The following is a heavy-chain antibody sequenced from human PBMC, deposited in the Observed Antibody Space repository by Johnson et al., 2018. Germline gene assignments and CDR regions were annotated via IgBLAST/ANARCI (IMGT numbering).Heavy chain of an antibody. CDR3: AGDRRTGALGRSGSYFYHYGLDV. CDR1: GFTFSSYG. D-gene: IGHD3-10*01. Sequence: QVQLVQSGGGVVQXGRSLRLSCAASGFTFSSYGIHWVRQAPGKGLEWVAVVSYYGSNKYYADSVKGRFTIPRDNSKNTLYLPMNSLRGDDTAVYFWAGDRRTGALGRSGSYFYHYGLDVWGQGTAVTVSS. V-gene: IGHV3-30*03. J-gene: IGHJ6*02. CDR2: VSYYGSNK.